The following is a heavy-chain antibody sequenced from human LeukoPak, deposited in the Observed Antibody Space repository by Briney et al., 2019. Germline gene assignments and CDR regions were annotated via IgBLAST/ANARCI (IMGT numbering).Heavy chain of an antibody. CDR1: GGPFSSYF. Sequence: SETLSLTCAVSGGPFSSYFWSWIRQSSGKGLEWIGEIHNSGTTNYNPSLNSRVTISVDTPKNQLSLKLSSVTAADTAVYYCAREGLPPSYYDFWSGYYRDQNWFDPWGQGTLVTVSS. J-gene: IGHJ5*02. D-gene: IGHD3-3*01. V-gene: IGHV4-34*01. CDR3: AREGLPPSYYDFWSGYYRDQNWFDP. CDR2: IHNSGTT.